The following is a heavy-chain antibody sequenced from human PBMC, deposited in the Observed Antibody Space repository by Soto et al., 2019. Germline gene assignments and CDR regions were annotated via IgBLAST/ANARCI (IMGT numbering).Heavy chain of an antibody. CDR3: AKWGGYYPYYHEMDV. CDR1: GFSFGGYA. CDR2: ISGGGTST. V-gene: IGHV3-23*01. D-gene: IGHD1-26*01. J-gene: IGHJ6*02. Sequence: GGSLRLSCAASGFSFGGYAMSWVRQAPGKGLGWVSGISGGGTSTYYADSVKGRFTISRDSSMVYLQMNSLRAEDTAVYYCAKWGGYYPYYHEMDVWGQGTTVTGSS.